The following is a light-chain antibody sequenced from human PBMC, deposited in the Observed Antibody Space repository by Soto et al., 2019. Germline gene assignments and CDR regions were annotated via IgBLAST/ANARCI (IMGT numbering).Light chain of an antibody. Sequence: DIQMTQSPSSLSASAGDRVTITCRASQTISNYLNWYQHNPGKAPKLLISDASSLQSGVPSRFSGGGSGTDFTLTISNLQPEDVATYHCQQSYSTPPTFGQGTKVEIK. CDR3: QQSYSTPPT. CDR2: DAS. CDR1: QTISNY. J-gene: IGKJ2*01. V-gene: IGKV1-39*01.